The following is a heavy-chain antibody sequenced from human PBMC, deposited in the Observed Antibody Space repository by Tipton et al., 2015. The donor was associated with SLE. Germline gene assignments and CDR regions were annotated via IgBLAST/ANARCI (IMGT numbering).Heavy chain of an antibody. CDR1: GFRFSGSA. CDR3: TRRPDILTGYYYMDV. CDR2: IRSKHNSYAK. Sequence: SLRLSCVASGFRFSGSAIHWVRQASGKGLEWVGHIRSKHNSYAKAYAASVKGSFTLSRDDSENTAYLQMNTLKTEDTAVYYCTRRPDILTGYYYMDVWGKGATVTVSS. J-gene: IGHJ6*03. V-gene: IGHV3-73*01. D-gene: IGHD3-9*01.